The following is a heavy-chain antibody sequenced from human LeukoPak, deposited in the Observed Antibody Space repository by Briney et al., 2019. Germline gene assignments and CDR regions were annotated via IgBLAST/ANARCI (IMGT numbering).Heavy chain of an antibody. CDR3: ASGPLTAAAGSYFDY. Sequence: GESLKISCKGSGYSFTSYWIGWVRQMPGKGLEWMGIIYPGDSDTRYSPSFQGQVTISADKSISTAYLQWSSLKASDTAMYYCASGPLTAAAGSYFDYWGQGTLVTVSS. CDR2: IYPGDSDT. J-gene: IGHJ4*02. D-gene: IGHD6-13*01. V-gene: IGHV5-51*01. CDR1: GYSFTSYW.